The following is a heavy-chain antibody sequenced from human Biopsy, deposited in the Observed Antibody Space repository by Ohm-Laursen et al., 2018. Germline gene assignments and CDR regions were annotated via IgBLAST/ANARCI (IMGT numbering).Heavy chain of an antibody. D-gene: IGHD4-23*01. V-gene: IGHV4-59*11. Sequence: SDTLSLTCTVSGGSFTGHYWSWIRQPPGKGLEWIGHISHTGYTSYKSSPKSRVTISLDTSRKHFSLRLTSLAAADTAVYYCARGSSEYGGLYFPHWGQGTLVTVSS. CDR2: ISHTGYT. J-gene: IGHJ1*01. CDR1: GGSFTGHY. CDR3: ARGSSEYGGLYFPH.